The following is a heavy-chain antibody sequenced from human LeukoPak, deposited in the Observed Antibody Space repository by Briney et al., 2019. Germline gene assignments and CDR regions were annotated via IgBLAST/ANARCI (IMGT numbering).Heavy chain of an antibody. Sequence: GSLRLSCAASGFTFSGSGMSWVRQAPGKGLEWISSSGDSDGSTYYADSLKGRFTISRDNSKNTLYLQMNNLRAEDTAVYYCAKGGCRGTCNPLAYWGQGALVTVSP. CDR1: GFTFSGSG. D-gene: IGHD2-15*01. J-gene: IGHJ4*02. CDR2: SGDSDGST. V-gene: IGHV3-23*01. CDR3: AKGGCRGTCNPLAY.